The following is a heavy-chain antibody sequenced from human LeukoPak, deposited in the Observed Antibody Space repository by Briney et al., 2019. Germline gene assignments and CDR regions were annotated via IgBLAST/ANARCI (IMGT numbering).Heavy chain of an antibody. CDR2: INHSGST. J-gene: IGHJ5*02. Sequence: SETLSLTCAVYGGSFSGYYWSWIRQPPGKGLEWIGEINHSGSTNYNPSLNSRVTISVDTSKNQFSLKLSSVTAADTAVYYCARGRRGNWNYVNWFDPWGQGTLVTVSS. CDR3: ARGRRGNWNYVNWFDP. D-gene: IGHD1-7*01. CDR1: GGSFSGYY. V-gene: IGHV4-34*01.